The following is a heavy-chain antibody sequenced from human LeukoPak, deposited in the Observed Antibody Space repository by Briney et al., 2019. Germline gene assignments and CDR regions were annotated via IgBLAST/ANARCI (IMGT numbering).Heavy chain of an antibody. CDR1: GYTFSNYG. V-gene: IGHV1-18*01. D-gene: IGHD6-13*01. Sequence: ASVKVSCKASGYTFSNYGVSWVRQAPGQGLEWMGWISTYNGITNYAPNLQGRVTMTTDTSTNTAYMELRSLTSDDTAVYYCARGRAGYSSSWYEAWGQGTLVTVSS. CDR2: ISTYNGIT. J-gene: IGHJ5*02. CDR3: ARGRAGYSSSWYEA.